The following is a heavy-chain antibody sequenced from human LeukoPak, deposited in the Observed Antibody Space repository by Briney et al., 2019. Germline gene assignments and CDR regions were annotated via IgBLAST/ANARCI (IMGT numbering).Heavy chain of an antibody. D-gene: IGHD4/OR15-4a*01. V-gene: IGHV5-51*01. CDR1: GYSFTSYW. CDR3: ARQGALNWFDP. CDR2: IYPGDSDT. Sequence: GESLQISCKGSGYSFTSYWIGWVRQMPGKGLERMGIIYPGDSDTRYSPSFRGQVTISADKSISTAYLQWSSLKASDTAMYYCARQGALNWFDPWGQGTLVTVSS. J-gene: IGHJ5*02.